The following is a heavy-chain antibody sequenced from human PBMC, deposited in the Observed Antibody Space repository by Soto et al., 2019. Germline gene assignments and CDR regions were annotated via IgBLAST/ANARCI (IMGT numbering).Heavy chain of an antibody. CDR1: GGSISTGGYY. CDR2: IYYSGST. V-gene: IGHV4-31*03. CDR3: PRGLSVTLFDN. D-gene: IGHD4-17*01. Sequence: QVQLQESGPGLVKPSQTLSLTCTVSGGSISTGGYYWTWIRQHPGKGLEWIGYIYYSGSTYYNPSLKSRVTLSVDTSKNPFSLKLSSVTAAETAVSYCPRGLSVTLFDNWGQGTLVTVSS. J-gene: IGHJ4*02.